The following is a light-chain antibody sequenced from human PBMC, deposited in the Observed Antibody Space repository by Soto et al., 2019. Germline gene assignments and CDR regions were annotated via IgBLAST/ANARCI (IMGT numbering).Light chain of an antibody. CDR3: QQYNNWPLT. V-gene: IGKV3-15*01. CDR2: GAS. Sequence: EIVLTQSPATLSLSPGERATLSCRASQSVSTSYLAWYQPEPGQAPRLLIYGASSRATGIPVRFSGSGSGTEFTLTISSLQSEDFAVYYCQQYNNWPLTFGQGTRLEI. J-gene: IGKJ5*01. CDR1: QSVSTSY.